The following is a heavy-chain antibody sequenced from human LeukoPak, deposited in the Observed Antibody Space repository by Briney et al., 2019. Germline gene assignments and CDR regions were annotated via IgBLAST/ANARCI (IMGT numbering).Heavy chain of an antibody. Sequence: SETLSLTRTVSVGSLSMYYWSWLRPPPGRGREWIGYIYYSRSTNYYTSLKSRVTIPVDTSKNQVSLKLSPVTAADTAVYYCARHVRAVAGIWGFDIWGQGTLVTVSS. CDR2: IYYSRST. CDR1: VGSLSMYY. V-gene: IGHV4-59*08. J-gene: IGHJ5*02. D-gene: IGHD6-19*01. CDR3: ARHVRAVAGIWGFDI.